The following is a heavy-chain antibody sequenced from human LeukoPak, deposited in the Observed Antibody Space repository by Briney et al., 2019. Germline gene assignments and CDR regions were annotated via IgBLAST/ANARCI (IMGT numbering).Heavy chain of an antibody. CDR2: IYTSGST. D-gene: IGHD6-6*01. V-gene: IGHV4-61*02. Sequence: PSETLSLTCTVSGGSISSGSYYRSWIRQPAGKGLECIGRIYTSGSTNHNPSLKSRVTISVDTSKNQFSLKLSSVTAADTAVYYCARQVRYSTSSAGWFDPWGQGTLVTVSS. CDR1: GGSISSGSYY. CDR3: ARQVRYSTSSAGWFDP. J-gene: IGHJ5*02.